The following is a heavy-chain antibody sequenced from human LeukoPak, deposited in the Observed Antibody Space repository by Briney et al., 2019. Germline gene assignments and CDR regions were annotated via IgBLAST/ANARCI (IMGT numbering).Heavy chain of an antibody. V-gene: IGHV1-3*01. CDR2: INAGNGNT. Sequence: ASVKVSCKASGYTFTSYAMHWVRQAPGQRLEWMGWINAGNGNTKYSQKFQGRVTITRDTSASTAYMELSSLRSEDTAVYYCVREGDYLVYFYYFDYWGQGTLVTVSS. J-gene: IGHJ4*02. CDR1: GYTFTSYA. CDR3: VREGDYLVYFYYFDY. D-gene: IGHD4-17*01.